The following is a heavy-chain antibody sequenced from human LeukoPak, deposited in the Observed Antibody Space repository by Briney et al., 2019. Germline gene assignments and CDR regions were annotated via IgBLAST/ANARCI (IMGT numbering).Heavy chain of an antibody. CDR3: ARDGEITIFGVVTPNWFDP. CDR2: IIPIFGTA. J-gene: IGHJ5*02. CDR1: GGTFSSYA. V-gene: IGHV1-69*05. Sequence: SVKASCKASGGTFSSYAISWVRQAPGQGLEWMGGIIPIFGTANYAQKFQGRVTITTDESTSTAYMELSSLRSEDTAVYYCARDGEITIFGVVTPNWFDPWGQGTLVTVSS. D-gene: IGHD3-3*01.